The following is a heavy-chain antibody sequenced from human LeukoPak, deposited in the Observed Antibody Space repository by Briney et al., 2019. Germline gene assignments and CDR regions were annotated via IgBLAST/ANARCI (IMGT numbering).Heavy chain of an antibody. J-gene: IGHJ5*02. Sequence: PSETLSLICTVSGGSISSGGYYWSWIRQHPGKGLEWIGYIYYSGSTYYNPSLKSRVTISVDTSKNQFSLKLSSVTAADTAVYYCARGSGLATSSPWFDPWGQGTLVTVSS. CDR1: GGSISSGGYY. CDR3: ARGSGLATSSPWFDP. V-gene: IGHV4-31*03. CDR2: IYYSGST. D-gene: IGHD2-15*01.